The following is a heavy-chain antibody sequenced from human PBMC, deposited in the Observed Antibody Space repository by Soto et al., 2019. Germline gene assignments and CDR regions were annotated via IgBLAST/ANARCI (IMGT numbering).Heavy chain of an antibody. J-gene: IGHJ4*02. Sequence: PGGSLRLSCVVSGFTFSDYSMNWVRQAPGKGLEWVSSISTYGDFTYYTDSVRGRFTIFRDSAKNSLYLQMDSLRADDTAFYFCSRDAQGRGAGSHDFWGQGTLVTVSS. CDR2: ISTYGDFT. V-gene: IGHV3-21*01. CDR3: SRDAQGRGAGSHDF. CDR1: GFTFSDYS. D-gene: IGHD3-10*01.